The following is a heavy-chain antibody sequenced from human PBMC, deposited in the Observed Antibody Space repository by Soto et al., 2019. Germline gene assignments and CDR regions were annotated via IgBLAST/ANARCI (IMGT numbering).Heavy chain of an antibody. D-gene: IGHD3-3*01. J-gene: IGHJ5*02. V-gene: IGHV5-51*01. CDR2: IYPGDSDT. Sequence: PWESLKISWKGSGYIFTNYRIAWVRQMPGKGLEWMGIIYPGDSDTTLSPSFQGQVTLSADKSINTVYLQWRSLKDSDPAMYYCARKNMVFGVAPGLEPWGQGTPVNVSS. CDR1: GYIFTNYR. CDR3: ARKNMVFGVAPGLEP.